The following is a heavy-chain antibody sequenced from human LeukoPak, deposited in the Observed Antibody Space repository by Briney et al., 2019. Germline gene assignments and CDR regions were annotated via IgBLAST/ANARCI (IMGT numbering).Heavy chain of an antibody. J-gene: IGHJ3*02. CDR2: IGTAGDT. CDR3: ARNGASSAFDI. CDR1: GFTFSSYD. Sequence: GGSLRLSCAASGFTFSSYDMHWVRQATGKGLERVSAIGTAGDTYYPGSVKGRFTISRENAKNSLYLQMNSLRAGDTAVYYCARNGASSAFDIWGQGTMVTVSS. V-gene: IGHV3-13*01.